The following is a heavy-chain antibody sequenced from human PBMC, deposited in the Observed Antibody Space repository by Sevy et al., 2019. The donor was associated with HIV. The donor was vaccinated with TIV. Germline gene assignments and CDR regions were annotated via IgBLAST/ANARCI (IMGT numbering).Heavy chain of an antibody. CDR2: TSYSGTT. CDR1: GDSINNYY. Sequence: SETLSLTCSVSGDSINNYYWSWIRQPPGKGLEWIGYTSYSGTTNYSPSLKSRVDISVDTSMHHFSLKINLVTAADTAVYYCARLRWDVVDAPGATPGCYFDSWGQGILVTVSS. J-gene: IGHJ4*02. D-gene: IGHD2-2*02. V-gene: IGHV4-59*12. CDR3: ARLRWDVVDAPGATPGCYFDS.